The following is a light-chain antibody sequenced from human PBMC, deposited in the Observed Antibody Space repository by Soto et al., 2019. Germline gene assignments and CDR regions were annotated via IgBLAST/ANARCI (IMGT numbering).Light chain of an antibody. J-gene: IGLJ1*01. Sequence: QSVLAQPASVSGSPGQSITISCTGTSSDVGGYNYVSWYQQHPGKAPKLMIYDVSNRPSGVSNRFSGSKSRNTASLTISGLQAEDDADYYCSSYTSSSTLVFGTGTKVTVL. CDR3: SSYTSSSTLV. CDR1: SSDVGGYNY. CDR2: DVS. V-gene: IGLV2-14*01.